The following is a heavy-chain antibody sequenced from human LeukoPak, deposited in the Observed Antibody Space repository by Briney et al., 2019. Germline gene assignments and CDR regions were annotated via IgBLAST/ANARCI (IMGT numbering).Heavy chain of an antibody. CDR1: GFTFGGSRN. CDR2: INGGTSNI. D-gene: IGHD2-15*01. CDR3: VSPLVAGTNY. J-gene: IGHJ4*02. V-gene: IGHV3-48*02. Sequence: GGSLRLSCATSGFTFGGSRNMHWVRQAPGKGLEWVSTINGGTSNIYYADSVKGRFTVSRDDAKNSLYLQMDSLRDEDTAVYYCVSPLVAGTNYWGQGTLVTVSS.